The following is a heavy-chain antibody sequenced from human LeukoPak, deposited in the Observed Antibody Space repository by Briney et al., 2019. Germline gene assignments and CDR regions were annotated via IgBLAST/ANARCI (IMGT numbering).Heavy chain of an antibody. J-gene: IGHJ4*02. Sequence: PGGSLRLSCIASGFTLSRYIMNWVRQAPGKGLEWVASISSSSTFIYYSDSVKGRFTISRDNAKNSLYLQMNSLTSDDRAVYYCARGPSSSWYQDWGQGTLVTVSS. CDR1: GFTLSRYI. CDR3: ARGPSSSWYQD. D-gene: IGHD6-13*01. CDR2: ISSSSTFI. V-gene: IGHV3-21*06.